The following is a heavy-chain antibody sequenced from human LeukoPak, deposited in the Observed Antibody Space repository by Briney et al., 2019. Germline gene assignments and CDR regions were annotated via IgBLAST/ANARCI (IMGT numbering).Heavy chain of an antibody. J-gene: IGHJ4*02. CDR3: ARVQSITMIVALGY. D-gene: IGHD3-22*01. V-gene: IGHV1-2*02. Sequence: ASVKVSCKASGYTFTGYYMHWVRQAPGQGLEWMGWINPNSGGTNYAQKFQGRVTMTRDTSISAAYMELSRLRSDDTAVYYCARVQSITMIVALGYWGQGTLVTVSS. CDR2: INPNSGGT. CDR1: GYTFTGYY.